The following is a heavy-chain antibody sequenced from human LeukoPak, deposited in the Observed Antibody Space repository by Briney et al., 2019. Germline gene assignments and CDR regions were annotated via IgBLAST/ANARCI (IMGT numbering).Heavy chain of an antibody. V-gene: IGHV3-48*03. D-gene: IGHD2-21*02. J-gene: IGHJ1*01. CDR1: GFTFSSYE. Sequence: GGSLRLSCAASGFTFSSYEMNWVRQAPGKGLEWVSYISSSDSTIYYADSVKGRFTISRDNAKNSLYLQMNSLRAEDTAVYYCAKGRHIVVVTAWGAEYFQHWGQGTLVTVSS. CDR2: ISSSDSTI. CDR3: AKGRHIVVVTAWGAEYFQH.